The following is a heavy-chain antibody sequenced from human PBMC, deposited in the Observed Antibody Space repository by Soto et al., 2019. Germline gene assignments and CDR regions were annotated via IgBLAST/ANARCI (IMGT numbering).Heavy chain of an antibody. J-gene: IGHJ6*02. Sequence: ASVKVSCKASGYTFTSYDINWVRQATGQGLEWMGWMNPNSGNTGYAQKFQGRVTMTRNTSISTAYMELSSLRSEDTAVYYCASPRELSHYYYGMDVWGQGTTVTVLL. CDR2: MNPNSGNT. D-gene: IGHD3-16*02. CDR1: GYTFTSYD. V-gene: IGHV1-8*01. CDR3: ASPRELSHYYYGMDV.